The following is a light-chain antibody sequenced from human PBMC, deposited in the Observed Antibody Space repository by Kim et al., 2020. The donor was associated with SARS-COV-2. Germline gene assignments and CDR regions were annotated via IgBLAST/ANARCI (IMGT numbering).Light chain of an antibody. J-gene: IGLJ1*01. CDR3: QSYDSSLSAYV. Sequence: QGVTISDTGSSSNIGAGYDVHWYQQLPGAAPNLLIYGNNNRPSGVPDRLSASKSGTSASLAITGLQAEDEADYYCQSYDSSLSAYVFGTGTKVTVL. CDR1: SSNIGAGYD. CDR2: GNN. V-gene: IGLV1-40*01.